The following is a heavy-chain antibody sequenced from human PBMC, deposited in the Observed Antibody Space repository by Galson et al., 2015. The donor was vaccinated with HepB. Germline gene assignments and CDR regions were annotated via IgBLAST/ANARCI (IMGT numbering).Heavy chain of an antibody. CDR2: IIPILGIA. Sequence: SVKVSCKASGGTFSSYAISWVRQAPGQGLEWMGRIIPILGIANYAQKFQGRVTITADKSTSTAYMELSSLRSEDTAVYYCARCIAATDYYYYGMDVWGQGTTVTVSS. D-gene: IGHD2-15*01. CDR3: ARCIAATDYYYYGMDV. J-gene: IGHJ6*02. V-gene: IGHV1-69*04. CDR1: GGTFSSYA.